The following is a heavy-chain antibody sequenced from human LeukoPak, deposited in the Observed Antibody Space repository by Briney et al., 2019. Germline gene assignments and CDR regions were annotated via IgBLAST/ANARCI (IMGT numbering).Heavy chain of an antibody. CDR1: GFTFSSYA. Sequence: PGGSLRLSCAASGFTFSSYAMSWVRQAPGKGLEWVANIKQDGSEKYYVDSVKGRFTISRDNAKNSLYLQMNSLRAEDTAVYYCARGDDRRPMGFDPWGQGTLVTVSS. J-gene: IGHJ5*02. CDR2: IKQDGSEK. D-gene: IGHD3-22*01. CDR3: ARGDDRRPMGFDP. V-gene: IGHV3-7*01.